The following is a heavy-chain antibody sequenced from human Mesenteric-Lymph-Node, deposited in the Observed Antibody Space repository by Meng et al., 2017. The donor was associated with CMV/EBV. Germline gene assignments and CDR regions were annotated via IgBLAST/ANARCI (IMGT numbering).Heavy chain of an antibody. CDR1: GFTFSTYS. CDR2: IKSKTDGGTT. J-gene: IGHJ4*02. D-gene: IGHD1-26*01. CDR3: TARLGATLPNFDY. Sequence: GESLKISCAASGFTFSTYSMNWVRQAPGKGLEWVGRIKSKTDGGTTDYAAPVKGRFTISRDDSKNTLYLQMNSLKTEDTAVYYCTARLGATLPNFDYWGQGTLVTVSS. V-gene: IGHV3-15*01.